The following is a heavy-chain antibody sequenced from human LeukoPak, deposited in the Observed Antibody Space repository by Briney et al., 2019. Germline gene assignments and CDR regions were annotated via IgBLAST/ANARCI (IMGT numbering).Heavy chain of an antibody. CDR2: IYWDDDK. J-gene: IGHJ4*02. Sequence: SGPTLVKRTQTLTLTCTFSGFSLSTSGVGVGWIRQPPGKALEWLALIYWDDDKRYRPSLKTRLTITKDTSRNQVVLTMTNMDPVDTATYYCAHRQSYGFDSWGQGTLVTVSS. V-gene: IGHV2-5*02. CDR1: GFSLSTSGVG. D-gene: IGHD3-10*01. CDR3: AHRQSYGFDS.